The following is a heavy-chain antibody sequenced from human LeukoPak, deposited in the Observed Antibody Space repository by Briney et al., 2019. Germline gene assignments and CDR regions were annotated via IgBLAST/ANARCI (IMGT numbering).Heavy chain of an antibody. CDR3: ARGCPYEP. CDR2: IYYSGST. J-gene: IGHJ5*02. Sequence: PSETLSLTCTVSGGSISSYYWSWIRQPPGKGLEWSGYIYYSGSTNYNPSLKSRVTISVDTSKNQFSLKLSSVTAADTAVYYCARGCPYEPWGQGTLVTVSS. V-gene: IGHV4-59*01. CDR1: GGSISSYY. D-gene: IGHD2-2*01.